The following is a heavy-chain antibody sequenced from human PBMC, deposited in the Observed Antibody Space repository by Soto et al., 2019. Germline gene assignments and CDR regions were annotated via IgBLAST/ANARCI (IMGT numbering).Heavy chain of an antibody. J-gene: IGHJ6*02. V-gene: IGHV1-69*12. CDR2: IIPVFGTA. CDR1: GGSLSNYG. Sequence: QVQLVQSGAEVKKPGSSVKVSCKASGGSLSNYGISWVRQAPGQGLEWMGGIIPVFGTANYAQKLQGRVTITADESRNILYPDGTSLRSEDTAVYYCARGDATKIVVTTYYAMDVWGQGTTVTVSS. CDR3: ARGDATKIVVTTYYAMDV. D-gene: IGHD4-17*01.